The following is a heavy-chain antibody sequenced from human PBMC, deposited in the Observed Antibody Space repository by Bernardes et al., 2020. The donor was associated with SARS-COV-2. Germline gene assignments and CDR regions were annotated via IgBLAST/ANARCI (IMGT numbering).Heavy chain of an antibody. D-gene: IGHD6-19*01. J-gene: IGHJ5*02. CDR2: IYSTGTT. Sequence: SATLSRTCSVSGDSIHSASYRWGWIRQPAGKGLEWIGRIYSTGTTNYNPSLKSRVTMSVDTSKNQFSLRLTSVTAADTAVYYCARSEIGAWYTGFDPWGQGTLVTVSS. CDR1: GDSIHSASYR. V-gene: IGHV4-61*10. CDR3: ARSEIGAWYTGFDP.